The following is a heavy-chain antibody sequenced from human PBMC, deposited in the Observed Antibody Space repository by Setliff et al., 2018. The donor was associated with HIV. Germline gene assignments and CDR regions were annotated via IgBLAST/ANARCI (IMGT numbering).Heavy chain of an antibody. CDR3: ARDPRGAVAGFDY. D-gene: IGHD6-19*01. J-gene: IGHJ4*02. CDR1: GFTISYDH. CDR2: LYNDGST. Sequence: SLRLSCAVSGFTISYDHVAWVRQAPGKGMEWVSALYNDGSTYYTDSVKDRFIISRDNSKNTVFLQMSSLIAEDTAIYFCARDPRGAVAGFDYLGRGTLVTVSS. V-gene: IGHV3-66*01.